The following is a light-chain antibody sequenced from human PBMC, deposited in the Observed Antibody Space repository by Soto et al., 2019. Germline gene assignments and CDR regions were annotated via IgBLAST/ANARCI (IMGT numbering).Light chain of an antibody. CDR2: DAS. V-gene: IGKV1-33*01. Sequence: DIQMTQSRSSLSASVGDRVTITCQASQDISNYLNWYQQKPGKAPKLLIYDASNLETGVPSRFSGSGSGTDFTFTISSLQPEDIATYYCQQYDNLPLTFGGGTKVDTK. CDR3: QQYDNLPLT. J-gene: IGKJ4*01. CDR1: QDISNY.